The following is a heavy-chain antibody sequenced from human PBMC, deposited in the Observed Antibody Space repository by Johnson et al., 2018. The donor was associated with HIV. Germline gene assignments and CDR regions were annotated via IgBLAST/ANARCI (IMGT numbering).Heavy chain of an antibody. V-gene: IGHV3-11*04. Sequence: QVQLVESGGRLVQPGGSLGLSCAASGFTFSDYYMTWIRQAPGKGLEWVSYISSSGSTIYYADSVKGRFTISRDNTKKSVYLQMNSLRAEDTAVYYCARERDPQDAFDIWGQGTMVTVSS. J-gene: IGHJ3*02. CDR3: ARERDPQDAFDI. CDR2: ISSSGSTI. CDR1: GFTFSDYY.